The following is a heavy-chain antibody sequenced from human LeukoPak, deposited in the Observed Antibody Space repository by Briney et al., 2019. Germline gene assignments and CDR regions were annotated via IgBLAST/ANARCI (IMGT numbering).Heavy chain of an antibody. V-gene: IGHV3-7*05. J-gene: IGHJ5*02. D-gene: IGHD5-24*01. CDR1: GFTFSNYW. CDR2: IKQDGSEK. Sequence: GGSLRLSCAASGFTFSNYWMIWVRQAPGIGLEWVGNIKQDGSEKRYADSVRGRFSISRDNAQTSLYLQMNSLRAEDTAVYYCARASDPWLQLTWGQGTLVTVSS. CDR3: ARASDPWLQLT.